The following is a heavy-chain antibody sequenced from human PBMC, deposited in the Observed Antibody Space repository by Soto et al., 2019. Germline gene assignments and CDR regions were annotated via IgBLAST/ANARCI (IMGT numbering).Heavy chain of an antibody. CDR3: ASQSYGDYAHFDY. Sequence: PSETLSLTCTVSGGSISSGGYYWSWIRQHPGKGLEWIGYIYYSERTYYNPSLKSRVNISVDTSKNQFSLKLSFVTAADTVVYYCASQSYGDYAHFDYWGQGTLVTVSS. D-gene: IGHD4-17*01. V-gene: IGHV4-31*03. CDR1: GGSISSGGYY. J-gene: IGHJ4*02. CDR2: IYYSERT.